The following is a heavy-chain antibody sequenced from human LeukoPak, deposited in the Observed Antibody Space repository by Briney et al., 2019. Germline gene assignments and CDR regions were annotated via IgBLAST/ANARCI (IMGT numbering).Heavy chain of an antibody. V-gene: IGHV4-61*08. D-gene: IGHD6-13*01. CDR1: GGSISSGGYY. CDR3: ASSSSWDPYYFDY. J-gene: IGHJ4*02. CDR2: IYYSGST. Sequence: SETLSLTCTVSGGSISSGGYYWSWIRQHPGKGLEWIGYIYYSGSTYYNPSLKSRVTISVDTSKNQFSLKLSSVTAADTAVYYCASSSSWDPYYFDYWGQGTLVTVSS.